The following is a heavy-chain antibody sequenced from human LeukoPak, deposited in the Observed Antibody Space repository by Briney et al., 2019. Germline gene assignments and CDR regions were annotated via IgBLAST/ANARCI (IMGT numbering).Heavy chain of an antibody. CDR3: ARDVNGGYGGGVDY. CDR1: GGSISSYY. CDR2: IYYTGST. Sequence: PSETLSLTCTVSGGSISSYYWSWIRQPPGKGLEWIGYIYYTGSTSYNPSLKSRVTISVDTSKNQFSLKLSSVPAADTAVYYCARDVNGGYGGGVDYWGQGTLVPVSS. J-gene: IGHJ4*02. V-gene: IGHV4-59*01. D-gene: IGHD5-12*01.